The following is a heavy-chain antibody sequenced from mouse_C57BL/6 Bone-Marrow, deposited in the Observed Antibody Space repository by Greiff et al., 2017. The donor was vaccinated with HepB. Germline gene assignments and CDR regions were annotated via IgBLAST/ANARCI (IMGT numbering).Heavy chain of an antibody. D-gene: IGHD1-1*01. CDR3: ARDPTVVAHWYFDV. Sequence: DVQLVESGPGLVKPSQSLSLTCSVTGYSITSGYYWNWIRQFPGNKLEWMGYISYDGSNNYNPSLKNRISITRDTSKNQFFLKLNSVTTEDTATYYCARDPTVVAHWYFDVWGTGTTVTVSS. J-gene: IGHJ1*03. CDR1: GYSITSGYY. V-gene: IGHV3-6*01. CDR2: ISYDGSN.